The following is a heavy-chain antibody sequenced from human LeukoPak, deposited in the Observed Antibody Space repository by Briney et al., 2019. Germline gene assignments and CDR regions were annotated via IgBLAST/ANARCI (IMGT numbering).Heavy chain of an antibody. V-gene: IGHV3-33*01. CDR2: IWFDGSDN. CDR1: GFTFSNYG. Sequence: GGSLRLSCAAPGFTFSNYGMHWVRQAPGKGLEWVAIIWFDGSDNYYADSVKGRFTISRDNSKNTLYLQMNSLRAEDTAVYYCARVGGYCSTTTCHPIDYWGQGTLVTVSS. J-gene: IGHJ4*02. D-gene: IGHD2-2*01. CDR3: ARVGGYCSTTTCHPIDY.